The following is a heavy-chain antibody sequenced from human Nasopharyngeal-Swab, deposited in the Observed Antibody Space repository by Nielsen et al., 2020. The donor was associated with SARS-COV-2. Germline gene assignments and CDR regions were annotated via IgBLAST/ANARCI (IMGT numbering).Heavy chain of an antibody. J-gene: IGHJ3*01. CDR1: GFTFSSSS. CDR3: ARDTPNIYSGDAFDL. Sequence: GESLKISCAASGFTFSSSSMNWVRQAPGKGLEWLSYISKSGNTIYYANSVKGRFTVSRDNAKNSLYLQMNSLRDEDTAVYYCARDTPNIYSGDAFDLWGKGTVVTGSS. CDR2: ISKSGNTI. V-gene: IGHV3-48*02. D-gene: IGHD2-21*01.